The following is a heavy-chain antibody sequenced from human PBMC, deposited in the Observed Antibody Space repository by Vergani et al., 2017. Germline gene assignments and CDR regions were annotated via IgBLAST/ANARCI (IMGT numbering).Heavy chain of an antibody. CDR3: ARDHDFWSGYLDY. Sequence: VSCKASGGTFSSYAISWVRQAPGQGLEWMGGIIPIFGTANYAQKFQGRVTITADESTSTAYMELSSLRSEDTAVYYCARDHDFWSGYLDYWGQGTLVTVSS. V-gene: IGHV1-69*01. J-gene: IGHJ4*02. CDR1: GGTFSSYA. CDR2: IIPIFGTA. D-gene: IGHD3-3*01.